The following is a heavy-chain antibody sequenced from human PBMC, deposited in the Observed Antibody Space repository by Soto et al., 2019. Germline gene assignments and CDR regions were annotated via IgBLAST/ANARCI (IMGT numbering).Heavy chain of an antibody. CDR3: ARDGEGGSLVISHYFDY. CDR2: ISYDGSNK. D-gene: IGHD6-13*01. J-gene: IGHJ4*02. Sequence: QVQLVESGGGVFQPGRSLRLSCAASGFTVSSYAMHWVRQAPGTGLEWVAVISYDGSNKYYADSVKGRFTISRDKSKNTVYRQMNSLRAEDTAVYYCARDGEGGSLVISHYFDYWGQGTLVTVSS. V-gene: IGHV3-30-3*01. CDR1: GFTVSSYA.